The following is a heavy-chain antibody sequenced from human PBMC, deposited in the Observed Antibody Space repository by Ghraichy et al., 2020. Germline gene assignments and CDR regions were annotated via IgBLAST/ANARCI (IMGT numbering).Heavy chain of an antibody. V-gene: IGHV1-46*01. Sequence: ASVKVSCKASGYTFTSKFLHWVRQAPGQGLEWMGIISPSTGSANFAQNFQYRVNMTRDTFTTTVYMELSGLRHEDTAIYYCARQYSSTGGWFDAWVQGTLVTVSS. D-gene: IGHD4-11*01. CDR1: GYTFTSKF. CDR2: ISPSTGSA. CDR3: ARQYSSTGGWFDA. J-gene: IGHJ5*02.